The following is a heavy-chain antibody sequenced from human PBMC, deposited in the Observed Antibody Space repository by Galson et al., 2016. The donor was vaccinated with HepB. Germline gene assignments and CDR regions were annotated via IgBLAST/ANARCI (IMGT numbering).Heavy chain of an antibody. CDR3: ARDGARITIAGVLVISGGLDV. CDR1: GGPFNYYY. J-gene: IGHJ6*01. V-gene: IGHV4-34*01. Sequence: SETLSLTCAVYGGPFNYYYWSWIRQAPGKGLEWIGEINHSGITKYNPSLESRVSISVDTSKNQFSLKLSSLTAADTAVYYCARDGARITIAGVLVISGGLDVWGQGTTVNVSP. D-gene: IGHD3-3*01. CDR2: INHSGIT.